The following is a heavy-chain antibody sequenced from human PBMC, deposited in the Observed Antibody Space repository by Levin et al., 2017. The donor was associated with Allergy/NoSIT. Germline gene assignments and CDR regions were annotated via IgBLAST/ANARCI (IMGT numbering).Heavy chain of an antibody. CDR1: GFTFSSYA. CDR3: AKLVAHYYGSEY. Sequence: GESLKISCAASGFTFSSYAMSWVRQAPGKGLEWVSAISGSGGSTYYADSVKGRFTISRDNSKNTLYLKMNSVRAEETAVYYCAKLVAHYYGSEYWGQGTLVTV. V-gene: IGHV3-23*01. D-gene: IGHD3-10*01. CDR2: ISGSGGST. J-gene: IGHJ4*02.